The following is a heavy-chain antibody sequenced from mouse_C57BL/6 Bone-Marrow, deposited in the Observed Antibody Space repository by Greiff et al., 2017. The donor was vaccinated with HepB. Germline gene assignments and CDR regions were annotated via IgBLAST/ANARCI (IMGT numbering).Heavy chain of an antibody. Sequence: DVKLVESGGGLVKPGGSLKLSCAASGFSFSSYTMSWVRQTPEKRLEWVATISGGGGNTYYPDSVKGRITISRDNAKNTLYLQMSSLRSEDTDLYYCARLGYDYDNSFDYWGQGTTLAVSS. CDR1: GFSFSSYT. J-gene: IGHJ2*01. CDR2: ISGGGGNT. D-gene: IGHD2-4*01. CDR3: ARLGYDYDNSFDY. V-gene: IGHV5-9*01.